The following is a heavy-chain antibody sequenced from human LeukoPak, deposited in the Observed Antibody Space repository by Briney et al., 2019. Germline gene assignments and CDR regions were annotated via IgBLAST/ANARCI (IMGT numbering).Heavy chain of an antibody. V-gene: IGHV4-39*07. J-gene: IGHJ4*02. Sequence: SETLSLTCTVSGGSISSSSYYWGWIRQPPGKGLEWIGSIYYSGSTYYNPSLKSRVTISVDTSKNQFSLKLSSVTAADTAVYYCARSELPRLSYSSSWSPEYWGQGTLVTVSS. D-gene: IGHD6-13*01. CDR3: ARSELPRLSYSSSWSPEY. CDR2: IYYSGST. CDR1: GGSISSSSYY.